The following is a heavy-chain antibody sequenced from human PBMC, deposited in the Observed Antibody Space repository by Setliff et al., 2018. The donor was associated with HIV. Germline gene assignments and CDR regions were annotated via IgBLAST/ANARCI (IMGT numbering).Heavy chain of an antibody. Sequence: GSLRLSCAASRFTFSSYSMNWVRQAPGKGLEWVSSISSRSTYIYYADSVKGRFTISRDNAKNSLYLQMNSLRAEDTAMYYCAREDYNNYWEYWYFDLWGRGTLVTVSS. CDR1: RFTFSSYS. CDR2: ISSRSTYI. V-gene: IGHV3-21*01. J-gene: IGHJ2*01. D-gene: IGHD4-4*01. CDR3: AREDYNNYWEYWYFDL.